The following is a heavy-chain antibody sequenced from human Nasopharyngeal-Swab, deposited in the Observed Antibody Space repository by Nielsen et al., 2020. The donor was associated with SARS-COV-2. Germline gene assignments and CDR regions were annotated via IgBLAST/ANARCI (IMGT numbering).Heavy chain of an antibody. CDR3: ARDDYDFWSGKASYGMDV. CDR1: GFTFSDHY. CDR2: ISSSGSTI. J-gene: IGHJ6*02. V-gene: IGHV3-11*01. D-gene: IGHD3-3*01. Sequence: GGSLRLSCAASGFTFSDHYMSWIRQAPGKGLEWVSYISSSGSTIYYADSVKGRFTISRDNAKNSLYLQMNSLRAEDTAVYYCARDDYDFWSGKASYGMDVWGQGTTVTVSS.